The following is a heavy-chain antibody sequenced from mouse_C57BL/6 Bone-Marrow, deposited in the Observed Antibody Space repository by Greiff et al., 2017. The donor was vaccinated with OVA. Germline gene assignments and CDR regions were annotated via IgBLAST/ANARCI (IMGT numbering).Heavy chain of an antibody. V-gene: IGHV7-3*01. CDR1: GFTFTDYY. CDR3: ASHYYYGSSSYYAMDY. Sequence: EVQGVESGGGLVQPGGSLSLSCAASGFTFTDYYMSWVRQPPGKALEWLGFIRNKANGYTTEYSASVKGRFTISRDNSQSILYLQMNALRAEDSANYYGASHYYYGSSSYYAMDYWGQGTSVTVSS. D-gene: IGHD1-1*01. CDR2: IRNKANGYTT. J-gene: IGHJ4*01.